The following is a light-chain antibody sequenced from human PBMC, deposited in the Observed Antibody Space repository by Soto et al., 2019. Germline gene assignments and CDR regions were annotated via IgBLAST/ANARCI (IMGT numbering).Light chain of an antibody. J-gene: IGKJ1*01. V-gene: IGKV1-5*01. CDR3: QRYNSYSRWT. CDR2: DAS. Sequence: DIQMTQSPSTLSASVGDRVTITCRASQSISSWLAWYQQKPGKAPKLLIYDASSLECGAPSRFSGSGPGTESTLTTSSLQPDDFATYYCQRYNSYSRWTFCQGTKVEIK. CDR1: QSISSW.